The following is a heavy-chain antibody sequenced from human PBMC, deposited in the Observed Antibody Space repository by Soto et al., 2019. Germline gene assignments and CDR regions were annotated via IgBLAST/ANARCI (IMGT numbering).Heavy chain of an antibody. CDR1: GFIFSSYG. CDR3: ARDTWYHASEWSGSGHYYYGMDV. Sequence: GGSLRLSCAASGFIFSSYGIHWVRQAPGKGLEWVAVISYCGNDKYYADSVKGRLTISRDNSKNALFLQMNSLGVEDTAVYYCARDTWYHASEWSGSGHYYYGMDVWGPGTTVTVSS. CDR2: ISYCGNDK. J-gene: IGHJ6*02. D-gene: IGHD3-3*01. V-gene: IGHV3-30*03.